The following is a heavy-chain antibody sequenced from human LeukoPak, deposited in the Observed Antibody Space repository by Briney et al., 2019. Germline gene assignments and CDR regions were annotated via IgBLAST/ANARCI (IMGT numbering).Heavy chain of an antibody. CDR3: ARDIIVMAYDAFDI. CDR2: INPNSGAT. Sequence: ASVKVSCKASGYTFTGYYLHWVRQAPGQGLEWMGWINPNSGATNYAQKFQGRVTMTRDTSLSTAYMELSRLKSDDTAVYYCARDIIVMAYDAFDIWGQGTMVTVSS. J-gene: IGHJ3*02. D-gene: IGHD2-21*01. CDR1: GYTFTGYY. V-gene: IGHV1-2*02.